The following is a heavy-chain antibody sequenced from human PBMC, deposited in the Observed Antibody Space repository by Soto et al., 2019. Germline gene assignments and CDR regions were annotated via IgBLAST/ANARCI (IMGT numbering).Heavy chain of an antibody. D-gene: IGHD1-26*01. Sequence: LRLFCSASGCGFSSSSTNWVRQAPGKGLEWVSSISSSSSYIYYADSVKGRFTISRDNAKNSLYLQMNSLRAEDTAVYYCARSVGDTDAFDIWGQGTMVTVSS. CDR3: ARSVGDTDAFDI. CDR2: ISSSSSYI. CDR1: GCGFSSSS. J-gene: IGHJ3*02. V-gene: IGHV3-21*01.